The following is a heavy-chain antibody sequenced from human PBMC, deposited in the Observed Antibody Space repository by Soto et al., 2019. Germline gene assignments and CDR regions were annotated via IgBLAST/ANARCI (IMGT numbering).Heavy chain of an antibody. CDR1: GGSISSYY. Sequence: PSETLSLTCTVSGGSISSYYWSWIRQPPGKGLEWIGDIYYSGSTNYNPSLKSRVTISVDTSTNKFSLKLTSVTAADTVVYYGSCHVDHDPPGFWGQGTLVTVSS. J-gene: IGHJ4*02. CDR2: IYYSGST. V-gene: IGHV4-59*01. CDR3: SCHVDHDPPGF. D-gene: IGHD2-2*03.